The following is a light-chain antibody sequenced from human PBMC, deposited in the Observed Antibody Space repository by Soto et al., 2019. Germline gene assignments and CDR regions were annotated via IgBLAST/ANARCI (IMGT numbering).Light chain of an antibody. V-gene: IGKV1-39*01. CDR1: QSISNY. CDR2: PAS. J-gene: IGKJ4*01. Sequence: DIPMTQSPSSLSASVGDRVTITCRASQSISNYLNWYQQKPGKAPKLLIYPASSLQSGVPSRFSGGGSGTDFTLTISNLQPEDFSTYYCQQSYSTPLTFGGGTKVEIK. CDR3: QQSYSTPLT.